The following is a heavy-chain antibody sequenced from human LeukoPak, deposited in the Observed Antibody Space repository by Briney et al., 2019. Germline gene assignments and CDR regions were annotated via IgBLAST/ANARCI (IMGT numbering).Heavy chain of an antibody. CDR2: ISSSSSTI. CDR3: DLHCSSSSCYLYGMDV. Sequence: GGSLRLSCAASGFTFSSYSMNWVRQAPGKGLEWVSYISSSSSTIYYADSVKGRFAISRDNAKNSLYLQMNSLRAEDTAVYYCDLHCSSSSCYLYGMDVWGRGTTVTVSS. CDR1: GFTFSSYS. D-gene: IGHD2-2*01. J-gene: IGHJ6*02. V-gene: IGHV3-48*04.